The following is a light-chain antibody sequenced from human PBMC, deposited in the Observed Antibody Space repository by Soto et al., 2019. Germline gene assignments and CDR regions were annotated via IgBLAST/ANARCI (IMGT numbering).Light chain of an antibody. J-gene: IGKJ2*01. CDR1: QSISTY. CDR3: QQRSNWPPT. CDR2: DAS. V-gene: IGKV3-11*01. Sequence: EVVLTQSPATLSLSPGERATLSCRASQSISTYLAWYQQKPGRSPRLLISDASNRATGIPARFSGSGTGTDFNLTIRSLEPEDFVVYYCQQRSNWPPTFGQGTKLEIK.